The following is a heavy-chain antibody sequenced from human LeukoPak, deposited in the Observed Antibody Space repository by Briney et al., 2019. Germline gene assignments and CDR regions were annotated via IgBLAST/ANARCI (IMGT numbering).Heavy chain of an antibody. Sequence: GGSLTLSCAASGFTFSKYWMLWVRQAPGKGLESVSRINTDGTVTTYADSVKGRFTVSRDNADNTLFLQMNSVRDEDTAVYYCATKQWLAPPPDSWGQGTPVTVSS. CDR3: ATKQWLAPPPDS. J-gene: IGHJ4*02. CDR1: GFTFSKYW. V-gene: IGHV3-74*01. D-gene: IGHD6-19*01. CDR2: INTDGTVT.